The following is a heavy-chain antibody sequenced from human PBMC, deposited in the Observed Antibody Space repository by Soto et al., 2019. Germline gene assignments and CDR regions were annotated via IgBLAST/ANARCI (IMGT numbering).Heavy chain of an antibody. CDR1: GFTFSSYA. V-gene: IGHV3-30*09. Sequence: PGGSLRLSCAASGFTFSSYAMHWVRQAPGKGLEWVSFISYDGSNKFYADSVKGRFAISRDNSKNTVYLQMNSLRAEDTAVYYCARNYDSTAGGAFDIWGQGTMVTVSS. CDR3: ARNYDSTAGGAFDI. D-gene: IGHD3-22*01. CDR2: ISYDGSNK. J-gene: IGHJ3*02.